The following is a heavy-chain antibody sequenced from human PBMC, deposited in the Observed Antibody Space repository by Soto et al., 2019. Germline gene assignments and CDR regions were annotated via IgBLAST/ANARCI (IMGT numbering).Heavy chain of an antibody. D-gene: IGHD6-6*01. CDR1: GGSFSGYY. J-gene: IGHJ4*02. Sequence: SETLSLTCAVYGGSFSGYYWSWIRQPPGKGLEWIGEINHSGSTNYNPSLKSRVTISVDTSKNQFSLKLSSVTAADTAVYYCARGIAARDPFDYWGQGTLVTVSS. V-gene: IGHV4-34*01. CDR3: ARGIAARDPFDY. CDR2: INHSGST.